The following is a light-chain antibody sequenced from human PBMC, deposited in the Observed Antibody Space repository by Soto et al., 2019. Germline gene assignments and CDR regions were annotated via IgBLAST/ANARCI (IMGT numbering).Light chain of an antibody. J-gene: IGKJ3*01. CDR2: DAS. CDR3: QQRSNWPPFT. V-gene: IGKV3-11*01. Sequence: EIVLTQSPATLSLSPGERATLSCRASRSVSSYLAWYQQKPGQAPRLLIYDASNRATGIPARFSGSGSRTDFTLTISSLEPEDFAVYYCQQRSNWPPFTFGPGTKVDIK. CDR1: RSVSSY.